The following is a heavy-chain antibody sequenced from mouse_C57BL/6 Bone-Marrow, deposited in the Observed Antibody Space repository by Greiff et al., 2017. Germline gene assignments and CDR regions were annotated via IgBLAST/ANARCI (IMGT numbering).Heavy chain of an antibody. CDR2: IDPSDSYT. D-gene: IGHD1-1*01. Sequence: WLKQMPGQGLEWIGEIDPSDSYTNYHQKFKCKATFTVDTSSITAYMQLSSLTSEDSAVYYCSRVFLTTVVAPRDFGDWGQGTTLTLRS. J-gene: IGHJ2*01. V-gene: IGHV1-50*01. CDR3: SRVFLTTVVAPRDFGD.